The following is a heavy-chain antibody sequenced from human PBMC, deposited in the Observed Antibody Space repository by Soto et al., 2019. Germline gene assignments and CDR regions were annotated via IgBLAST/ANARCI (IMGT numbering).Heavy chain of an antibody. J-gene: IGHJ6*02. CDR2: LSGSGVST. Sequence: EVQLLESGGGLVQPGGSLRLSCAASGFTFSSYAMTWVRQAPGKGLEWVSVLSGSGVSTYYADSVKGRFTISRGNSKNTLYLQMNSLRAEDTAVYYCAKGGGSKDYYDTSGYYLYYYYAMDVWGQGTTVTVSS. CDR1: GFTFSSYA. D-gene: IGHD3-22*01. CDR3: AKGGGSKDYYDTSGYYLYYYYAMDV. V-gene: IGHV3-23*01.